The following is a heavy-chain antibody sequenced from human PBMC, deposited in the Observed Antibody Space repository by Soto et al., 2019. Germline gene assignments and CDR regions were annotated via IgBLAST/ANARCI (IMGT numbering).Heavy chain of an antibody. D-gene: IGHD3-10*01. V-gene: IGHV4-31*03. CDR3: ARDGSGSYYPAPYYYYYMDV. Sequence: QVQLQESGPGLVKPSQTLSLTCTVSGGSISSGGYYWSWIRQHPGKGLEWIGYIYYSGSTYYNPSLKSRVTISVDTSKNRFSLKLSSVTAADTAVYYCARDGSGSYYPAPYYYYYMDVWGKGTTVTVSS. CDR1: GGSISSGGYY. CDR2: IYYSGST. J-gene: IGHJ6*03.